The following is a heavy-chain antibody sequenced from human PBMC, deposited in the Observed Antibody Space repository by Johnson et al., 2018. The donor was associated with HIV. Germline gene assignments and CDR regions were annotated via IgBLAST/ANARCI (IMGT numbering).Heavy chain of an antibody. V-gene: IGHV3-74*01. D-gene: IGHD4/OR15-4a*01. CDR3: VRDDYSFHI. J-gene: IGHJ3*02. Sequence: VQLVESVGGVVQPGGSLRLSCAASGFTFSSYWMHCVRQAPGKGLVWVSRINSDGSSTTYADSVKGRFTISRDNAKNTLYLEMSGLRADDTAVYYCVRDDYSFHIWGRGTLVTVSS. CDR1: GFTFSSYW. CDR2: INSDGSST.